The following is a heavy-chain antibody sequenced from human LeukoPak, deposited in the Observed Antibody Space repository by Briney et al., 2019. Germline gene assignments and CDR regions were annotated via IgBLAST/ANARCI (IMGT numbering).Heavy chain of an antibody. CDR1: GFTFSSYT. D-gene: IGHD1-1*01. CDR2: ISFDGSNT. CDR3: FFPGVTGKVY. V-gene: IGHV3-30-3*01. J-gene: IGHJ4*02. Sequence: PGGSLRLSCAASGFTFSSYTMHWVRQAPDKGLEWLAFISFDGSNTYYADPVKGRFTISRDNSKNTLYLQMNSLRAEDTAVYYCFFPGVTGKVYWGQGTLVTVSS.